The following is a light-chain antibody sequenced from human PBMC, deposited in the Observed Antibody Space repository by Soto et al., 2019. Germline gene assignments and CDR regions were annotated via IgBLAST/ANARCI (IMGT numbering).Light chain of an antibody. CDR1: QSVSNN. V-gene: IGKV3-15*01. J-gene: IGKJ5*01. CDR3: QQLNYWPRIT. CDR2: GAS. Sequence: EIVLTQSPGTLSLSPGERATLSCRASQSVSNNYLAWDQQKPGQAPRLLIYGASTRASGIPPRFSGSGSGTDFTLTISSLQSEDFAVYYCQQLNYWPRITFGQGTRLDNK.